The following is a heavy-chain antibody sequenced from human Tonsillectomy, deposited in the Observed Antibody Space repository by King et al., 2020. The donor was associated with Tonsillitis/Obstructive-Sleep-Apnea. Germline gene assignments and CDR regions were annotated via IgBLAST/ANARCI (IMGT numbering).Heavy chain of an antibody. Sequence: QLQESGPGLVKPSETLSLTCTVSGGSISSSSYYWGWIRQPPGKGLEWIGTIYYSGITYYNPSLESRVTVSVDTSENQFSLKLSSVTAADTAVCYCARHKRDTKLADYYYYMDVWGKGTAVTVSS. CDR3: ARHKRDTKLADYYYYMDV. V-gene: IGHV4-39*01. J-gene: IGHJ6*03. CDR1: GGSISSSSYY. CDR2: IYYSGIT. D-gene: IGHD1-1*01.